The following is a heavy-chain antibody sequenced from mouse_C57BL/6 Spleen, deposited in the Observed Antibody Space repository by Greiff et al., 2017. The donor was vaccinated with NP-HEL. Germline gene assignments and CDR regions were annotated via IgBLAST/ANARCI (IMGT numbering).Heavy chain of an antibody. D-gene: IGHD1-1*01. Sequence: VQLQQSGAELVKPGASVKISCKASGYAFSSYWMNWVKQRPGKGLEWIGQIYPGDGDTNYNGKFKGKATLTADKSSSTAYMQLSSLTSEDSAVYFCAREEVYYYGSRNWFAYWGQGTLVTVSA. V-gene: IGHV1-80*01. CDR2: IYPGDGDT. J-gene: IGHJ3*01. CDR1: GYAFSSYW. CDR3: AREEVYYYGSRNWFAY.